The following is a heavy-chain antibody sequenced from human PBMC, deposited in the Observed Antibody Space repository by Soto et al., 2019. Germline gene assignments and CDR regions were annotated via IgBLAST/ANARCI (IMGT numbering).Heavy chain of an antibody. CDR2: ISYDGSNK. Sequence: QVQLVESGGGVVQPGRSLRLSCAASGFTFSSYGMHWVRQAPGKGLEWVAVISYDGSNKYYADSVKGRFTISRDNSKNTLYLQMNSLRAEDTAVYYCAKEVAVAGTPDLDYWGQGTLVTVSS. D-gene: IGHD6-19*01. J-gene: IGHJ4*02. CDR3: AKEVAVAGTPDLDY. V-gene: IGHV3-30*18. CDR1: GFTFSSYG.